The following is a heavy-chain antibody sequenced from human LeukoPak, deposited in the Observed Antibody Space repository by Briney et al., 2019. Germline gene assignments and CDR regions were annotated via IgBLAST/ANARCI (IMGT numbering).Heavy chain of an antibody. CDR1: GGSFSGYY. V-gene: IGHV4-34*01. Sequence: SETLSLTCAVYGGSFSGYYWSWIRQPPGKGLEWIGEINHSGSTNYNPSLTSRVTISIDTSRNQFSLHLSSVTAADTAVYYCATVGDYIWGSYNDYWGQGTLVTVSS. J-gene: IGHJ4*02. CDR2: INHSGST. D-gene: IGHD3-16*01. CDR3: ATVGDYIWGSYNDY.